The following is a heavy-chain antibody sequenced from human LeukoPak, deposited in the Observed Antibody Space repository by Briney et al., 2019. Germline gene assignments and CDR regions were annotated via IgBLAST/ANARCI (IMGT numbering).Heavy chain of an antibody. V-gene: IGHV3-9*01. CDR1: GFTFDDNA. Sequence: PGGSLRLSCAASGFTFDDNAMDWVRQAPGKGLEWVSGITWGSGSIAYADSVKGRFTISRDNTKNSLYLQMNSLRAEDTALYYCAKGLRITMVRGGFDYWGQGTLVTVSS. D-gene: IGHD3-10*01. CDR3: AKGLRITMVRGGFDY. CDR2: ITWGSGSI. J-gene: IGHJ4*02.